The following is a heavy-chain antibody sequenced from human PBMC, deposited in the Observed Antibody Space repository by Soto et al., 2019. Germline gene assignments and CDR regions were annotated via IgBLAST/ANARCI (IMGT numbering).Heavy chain of an antibody. CDR3: ARTYYDILTGYYTFDD. CDR1: GFSLSTSGVG. Sequence: QITLKESGPTLVKPTQTLTLTCTFSGFSLSTSGVGVGWIRQPPGKALEWLALIYWDDDKRYSPSLKSRLTITKDISKNQVVLTMTNMDPVDTATYYCARTYYDILTGYYTFDDWGQGTLVTVSS. V-gene: IGHV2-5*02. J-gene: IGHJ4*02. CDR2: IYWDDDK. D-gene: IGHD3-9*01.